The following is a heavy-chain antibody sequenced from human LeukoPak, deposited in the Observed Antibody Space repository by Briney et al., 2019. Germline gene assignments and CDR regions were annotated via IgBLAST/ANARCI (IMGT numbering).Heavy chain of an antibody. CDR1: GFTFDDYA. Sequence: SLTLSCAASGFTFDDYAMHWVRQAPGKGLEWVSGISWNSGNIGYADSVKGRFTISRDNAKNSLYLQMNSLRAEDTAVYYCARDPSPDAVGGNYGMDVWGEGTTVTDCS. D-gene: IGHD4-23*01. CDR3: ARDPSPDAVGGNYGMDV. J-gene: IGHJ6*04. V-gene: IGHV3-9*01. CDR2: ISWNSGNI.